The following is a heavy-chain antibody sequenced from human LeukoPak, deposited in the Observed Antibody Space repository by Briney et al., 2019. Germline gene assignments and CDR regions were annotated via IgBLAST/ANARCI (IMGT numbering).Heavy chain of an antibody. CDR1: GFTVSTNH. Sequence: GGSLRLSCAVSGFTVSTNHITWVRQAPGKGLECVSVIYGGGSTYYADSVKGRFTISRDSSKNTVFLQMNSLRAEDTAVYYCAGAGGYSGYGSQGTLVTVSS. V-gene: IGHV3-66*01. J-gene: IGHJ4*02. D-gene: IGHD5-12*01. CDR2: IYGGGST. CDR3: AGAGGYSGY.